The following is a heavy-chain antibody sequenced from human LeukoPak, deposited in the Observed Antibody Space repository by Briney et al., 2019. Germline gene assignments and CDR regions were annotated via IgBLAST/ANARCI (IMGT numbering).Heavy chain of an antibody. CDR1: GYTFTSYG. Sequence: ASVKVSCKASGYTFTSYGISWVRQAPGQGLEWMGWISTYNGNTNYAQKFQGRVTMTTDTSTSTAYMELRSLRSDDTAVYYCARGTAVAGNGDYWGQGTLVTVSS. D-gene: IGHD6-19*01. J-gene: IGHJ4*02. CDR3: ARGTAVAGNGDY. V-gene: IGHV1-18*01. CDR2: ISTYNGNT.